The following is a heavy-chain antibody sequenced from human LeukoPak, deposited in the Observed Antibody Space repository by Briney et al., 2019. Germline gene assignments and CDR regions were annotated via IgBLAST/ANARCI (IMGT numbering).Heavy chain of an antibody. D-gene: IGHD3-3*01. V-gene: IGHV3-23*01. Sequence: GGSLRLSCAASGFTFSSYAMSWVRQAPGKGLEWVSAISGSGGSTYYADSVKGRFTISRDNSKNTQYLQMNSLRAEDTAVYYCAKGSYDFWSADDWFDPWGQGTLVTVSS. CDR1: GFTFSSYA. CDR3: AKGSYDFWSADDWFDP. CDR2: ISGSGGST. J-gene: IGHJ5*02.